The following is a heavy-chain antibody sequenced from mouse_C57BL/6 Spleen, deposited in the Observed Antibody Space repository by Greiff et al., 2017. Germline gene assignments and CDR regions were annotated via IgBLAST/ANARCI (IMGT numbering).Heavy chain of an antibody. D-gene: IGHD2-3*01. V-gene: IGHV5-4*03. CDR2: ISDGGSYT. Sequence: EVKLMESGGGLVKPGGSLKLSCAASGFTFSSYAMSWVRQTPEKRLEWVATISDGGSYTYYPDNVKGRFTISRDNAKNNLYLQMSHLKSEDTAMYYCASDLDGYLAWFGDWGQGTLVTVAA. CDR3: ASDLDGYLAWFGD. CDR1: GFTFSSYA. J-gene: IGHJ3*01.